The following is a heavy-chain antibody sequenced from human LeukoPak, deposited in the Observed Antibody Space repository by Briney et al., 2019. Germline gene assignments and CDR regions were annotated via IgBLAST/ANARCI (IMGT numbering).Heavy chain of an antibody. V-gene: IGHV1-2*02. CDR3: ARTRGSHISMAYLDY. CDR2: INPNSGGT. D-gene: IGHD2/OR15-2a*01. CDR1: GYTFTGYY. Sequence: ASVKVSCKASGYTFTGYYMHWVRRAPGQGLEWMGWINPNSGGTNYAQKFQGRVTLTRDTSISTAYMELRSLRSDDTAVYYCARTRGSHISMAYLDYWGQGTLVTVSS. J-gene: IGHJ4*02.